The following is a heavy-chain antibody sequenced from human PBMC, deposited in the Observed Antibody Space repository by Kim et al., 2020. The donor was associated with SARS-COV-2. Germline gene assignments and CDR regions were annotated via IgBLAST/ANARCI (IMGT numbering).Heavy chain of an antibody. CDR3: ARDSVAGGVDY. D-gene: IGHD6-19*01. V-gene: IGHV3-11*05. CDR2: ISSSSSYT. Sequence: GGSLRLSCAASGFTFSDYYMSWIRQAPGKGLEWVSYISSSSSYTNYADSVKGRFTISRDNAKNSLYLQMNSLRAEDTAVYYCARDSVAGGVDYWGQGTLVTVSS. J-gene: IGHJ4*02. CDR1: GFTFSDYY.